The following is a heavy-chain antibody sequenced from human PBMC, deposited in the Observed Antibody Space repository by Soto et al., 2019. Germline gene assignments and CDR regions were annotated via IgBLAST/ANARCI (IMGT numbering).Heavy chain of an antibody. CDR1: GFTVSSNH. D-gene: IGHD3-22*01. V-gene: IGHV3-53*01. J-gene: IGHJ4*02. CDR3: ARARGYYDSSGYSGYYFDY. Sequence: GGSLRLSCAASGFTVSSNHMNWVRQAPGKGLEWVSVIYSGGSTYYADSVKGRFTISRDNSKNTLYLQMNSLRAEDTAVFYCARARGYYDSSGYSGYYFDYWGQGTLVTVYS. CDR2: IYSGGST.